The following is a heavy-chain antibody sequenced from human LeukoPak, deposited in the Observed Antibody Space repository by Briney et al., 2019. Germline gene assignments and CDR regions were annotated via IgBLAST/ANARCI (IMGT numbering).Heavy chain of an antibody. Sequence: SETLSLTCAVYGGSFSAYYWSWIRQPPGKGLEWIGEINHSGSTNYNPSLKSRVTISVDTSKNQFSLKLSSVIAADTAVYYCTRGPYSNLGRLDYWGQGTLVTVSS. J-gene: IGHJ4*02. V-gene: IGHV4-34*01. CDR2: INHSGST. D-gene: IGHD4-11*01. CDR1: GGSFSAYY. CDR3: TRGPYSNLGRLDY.